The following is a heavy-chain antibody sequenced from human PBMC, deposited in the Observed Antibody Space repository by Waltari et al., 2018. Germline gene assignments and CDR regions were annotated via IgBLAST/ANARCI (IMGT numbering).Heavy chain of an antibody. CDR1: GGSFSDYY. Sequence: QVQLQQCGAGLLKPSETLSLTCAVYGGSFSDYYWTWFRQPPGKGLGWVGEIKLGGSPNSKPSLNGRVTVSVDSSKAQFSLRLTSGAAADTAVYYCARGACSDTSCYANYYYMDVWGKGTAVTVSS. CDR2: IKLGGSP. V-gene: IGHV4-34*01. J-gene: IGHJ6*03. D-gene: IGHD2-2*01. CDR3: ARGACSDTSCYANYYYMDV.